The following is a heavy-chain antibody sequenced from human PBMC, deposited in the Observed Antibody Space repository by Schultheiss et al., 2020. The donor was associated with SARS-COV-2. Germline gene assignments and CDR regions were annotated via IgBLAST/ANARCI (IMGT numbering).Heavy chain of an antibody. Sequence: GGSLRLSCAASGFTFSTYAMNWVRQAPGKGLEWVSAISGSGGSTYYADSVKGRFTISRDNSKNTLYLQMNSLRAEDTAVYYCAKLGKGYCSGGSCLDWFDPWGQGTLVTVSS. V-gene: IGHV3-23*01. CDR2: ISGSGGST. CDR1: GFTFSTYA. J-gene: IGHJ5*02. CDR3: AKLGKGYCSGGSCLDWFDP. D-gene: IGHD2-15*01.